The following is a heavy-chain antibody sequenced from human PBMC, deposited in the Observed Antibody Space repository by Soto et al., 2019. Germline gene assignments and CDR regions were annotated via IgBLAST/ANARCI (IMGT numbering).Heavy chain of an antibody. CDR1: GFTFNTYD. D-gene: IGHD2-21*01. J-gene: IGHJ5*02. CDR3: VRSGTARLLRHSWFDT. CDR2: ITTRSAYI. V-gene: IGHV3-21*01. Sequence: EVQLVESGGGLVKPGGSLRLSCAASGFTFNTYDMNWVRQAPGKGLEWVSSITTRSAYIYYADSLKGRIPISRYNAKNSLLLQMNSLRAEDTAVYYCVRSGTARLLRHSWFDTWGQGTLVTVSS.